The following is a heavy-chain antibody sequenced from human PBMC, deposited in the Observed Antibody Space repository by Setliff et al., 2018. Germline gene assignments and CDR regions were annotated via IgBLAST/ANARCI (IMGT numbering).Heavy chain of an antibody. CDR3: ARYNSSAACFDL. CDR1: GDSITSGSVY. V-gene: IGHV4-61*02. J-gene: IGHJ5*02. CDR2: IFPTGTT. Sequence: PSETLSLTCTVSGDSITSGSVYWSWIRQPASKGLEWIGRIFPTGTTNYNPDLKSRVTMSVDTSKKRFSLMLRSVTAADTAIYYCARYNSSAACFDLWGPGTLVTVSS. D-gene: IGHD1-20*01.